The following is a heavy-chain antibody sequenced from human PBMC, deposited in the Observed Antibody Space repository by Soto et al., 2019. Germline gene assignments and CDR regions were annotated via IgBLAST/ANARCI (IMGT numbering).Heavy chain of an antibody. J-gene: IGHJ4*02. V-gene: IGHV1-18*01. Sequence: ASVKVSCKASGYTFTSYGISWVRQAPGQGLEWMGWISAYNGNTNYAQKLQGRVTMTTDTSTSTAYMELRSLRSDDTAVYYCARDLRGSSSSDPPGAGGYWGQGTLVTVSS. CDR2: ISAYNGNT. CDR3: ARDLRGSSSSDPPGAGGY. D-gene: IGHD6-13*01. CDR1: GYTFTSYG.